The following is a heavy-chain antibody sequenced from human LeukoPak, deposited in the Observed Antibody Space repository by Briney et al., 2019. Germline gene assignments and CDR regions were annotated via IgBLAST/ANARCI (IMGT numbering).Heavy chain of an antibody. D-gene: IGHD3-22*01. CDR1: GAAISEYY. Sequence: PSQTLSLTCAVYGAAISEYYWSWIRQSPGKGLEWIGEVAHKGPTVYSPTLNRKYNPSFKSRVTTSVDPSKNQFSLKLTSVTVADTATYYCVRQGTNSGYYLLDYWGQGHLVIVSS. J-gene: IGHJ4*02. CDR3: VRQGTNSGYYLLDY. V-gene: IGHV4-34*01. CDR2: VAHKGPTVYSPTLNR.